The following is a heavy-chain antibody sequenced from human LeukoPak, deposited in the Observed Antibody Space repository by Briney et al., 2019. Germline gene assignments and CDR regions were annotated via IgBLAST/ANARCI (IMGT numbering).Heavy chain of an antibody. CDR1: GYTFTSYG. CDR3: ARLRGGSYSAVFDY. D-gene: IGHD1-26*01. CDR2: ISAYNGNT. J-gene: IGHJ4*02. Sequence: ASVKVSCKASGYTFTSYGISWVRQAPGQGLEWMGWISAYNGNTNYAQKLQGRVTMTTDTSTSTAYMELRSLGSDDTAVYYCARLRGGSYSAVFDYWGQGTLVTVSS. V-gene: IGHV1-18*01.